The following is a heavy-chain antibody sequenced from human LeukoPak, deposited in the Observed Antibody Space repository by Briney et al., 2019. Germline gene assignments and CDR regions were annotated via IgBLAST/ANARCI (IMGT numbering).Heavy chain of an antibody. J-gene: IGHJ5*02. CDR1: GGSISSYY. Sequence: SETLSLTCTVSGGSISSYYWRWLRQPPGRGREWVGYIYYSGSTNYNPSLKSRVTISVDTSKNQFSLKLSSVTAADTAVYYCAREYRSSWYLNWFDPWGQGTLVTVSS. CDR3: AREYRSSWYLNWFDP. V-gene: IGHV4-59*12. D-gene: IGHD6-13*01. CDR2: IYYSGST.